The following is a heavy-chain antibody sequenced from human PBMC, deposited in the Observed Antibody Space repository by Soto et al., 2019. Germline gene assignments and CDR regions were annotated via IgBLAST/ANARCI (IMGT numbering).Heavy chain of an antibody. Sequence: GGSLRLSCAASGFTFSNNWMHWVRQAPGKGPVWVSRINSDGSSTYYADSVKGRFTISRDNAKNTLYLQMNSLRADDTAVYYCARRGLAVYWGKGTLVTVAS. D-gene: IGHD6-19*01. V-gene: IGHV3-74*01. CDR2: INSDGSST. CDR1: GFTFSNNW. CDR3: ARRGLAVY. J-gene: IGHJ4*02.